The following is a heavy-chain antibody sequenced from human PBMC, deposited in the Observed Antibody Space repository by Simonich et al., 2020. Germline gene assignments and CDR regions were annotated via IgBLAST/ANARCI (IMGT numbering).Heavy chain of an antibody. CDR1: GFTFDDYA. D-gene: IGHD6-13*01. J-gene: IGHJ1*01. Sequence: EVQLGESGGGVEQPGRSLRLSGEAAGFTFDDYAMHWVRQATGESPEWVYCMSWNSGSIGYADSGKGRFTNSRDNAKTSLYLQMNSLRAEDTALYYCAKDVAAAGTEYFQHWGQGTLVTVSS. V-gene: IGHV3-9*01. CDR3: AKDVAAAGTEYFQH. CDR2: MSWNSGSI.